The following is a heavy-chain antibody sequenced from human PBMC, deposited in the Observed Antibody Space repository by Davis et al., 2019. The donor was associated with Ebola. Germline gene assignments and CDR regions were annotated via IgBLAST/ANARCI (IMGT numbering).Heavy chain of an antibody. CDR1: GFDFNSYN. Sequence: GESLKISCAASGFDFNSYNMNWVRRAPGKGLEWVAHISSTGSSIYYADSVMGRFTISRDNAKNSLFLRMTSLTSEDTAVYYCARAEFSAYDGAWDSWGHGTLVTVSS. CDR2: ISSTGSSI. D-gene: IGHD5-12*01. CDR3: ARAEFSAYDGAWDS. J-gene: IGHJ5*01. V-gene: IGHV3-48*01.